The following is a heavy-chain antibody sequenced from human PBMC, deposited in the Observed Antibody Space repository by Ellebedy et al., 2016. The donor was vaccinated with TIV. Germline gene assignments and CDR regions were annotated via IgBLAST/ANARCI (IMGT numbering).Heavy chain of an antibody. Sequence: AASVKVSCKASGYTFTDYFIHWVRQAPGQGLEWMGWLNPTSGGISYAQQFQDRVILTRDTSISTAFMELKRLRSDDTAVYYCTRDFYDTSGYYSEDAWGQGTLVTVSS. J-gene: IGHJ5*02. CDR2: LNPTSGGI. D-gene: IGHD3-22*01. V-gene: IGHV1-2*02. CDR1: GYTFTDYF. CDR3: TRDFYDTSGYYSEDA.